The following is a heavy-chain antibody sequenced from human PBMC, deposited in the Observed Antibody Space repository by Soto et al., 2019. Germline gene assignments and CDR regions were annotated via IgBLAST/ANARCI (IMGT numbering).Heavy chain of an antibody. CDR3: ARHRGADTAMFYYYYGMDV. CDR2: IDPSDSYT. V-gene: IGHV5-10-1*01. D-gene: IGHD5-18*01. J-gene: IGHJ6*02. CDR1: GYSFTSYW. Sequence: GESLKISCKGSGYSFTSYWISWVRQMPGKGLEWMGRIDPSDSYTNYSPSFQGHVTISADKSISTAYLQWSSLKASDTAMYYCARHRGADTAMFYYYYGMDVWGQGTTVTVSS.